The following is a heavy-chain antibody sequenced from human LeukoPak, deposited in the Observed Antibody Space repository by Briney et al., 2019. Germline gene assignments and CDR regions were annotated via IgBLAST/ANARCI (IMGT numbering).Heavy chain of an antibody. V-gene: IGHV1-24*01. D-gene: IGHD6-19*01. CDR2: FDPEDGDT. CDR3: ATGYSSGWTCYNGFDP. Sequence: ASVKVSCKVSGYTVTELSMHWVRQAPGKGLEWMGGFDPEDGDTIYAQKFQGRVTMTKDTSTDTAYMELSSLRSEDTAVYYCATGYSSGWTCYNGFDPWGQGTLVTVSS. CDR1: GYTVTELS. J-gene: IGHJ5*02.